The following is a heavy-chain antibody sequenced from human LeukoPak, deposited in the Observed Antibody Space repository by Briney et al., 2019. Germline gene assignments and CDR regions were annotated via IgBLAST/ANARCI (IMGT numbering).Heavy chain of an antibody. J-gene: IGHJ5*02. CDR2: IYTSGST. CDR1: GGSISSYY. V-gene: IGHV4-4*07. Sequence: SETLSLTCTVSGGSISSYYWSWIRQPAGKGLEWIGRIYTSGSTNYNPSLKSRVTMSVDTSKNRFSLKLSSVTAADTAVYYCARDLVVPPYNWFDPWGQGTLVTVSS. CDR3: ARDLVVPPYNWFDP. D-gene: IGHD2-2*01.